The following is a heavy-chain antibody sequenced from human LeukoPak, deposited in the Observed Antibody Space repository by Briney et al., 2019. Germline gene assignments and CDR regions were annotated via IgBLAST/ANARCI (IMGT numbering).Heavy chain of an antibody. D-gene: IGHD2-15*01. CDR1: GFTFSSYE. Sequence: GGSLRLSCAASGFTFSSYEMNWVRQAPGKGLEWVSYISSSGSTIYYADSVKGRFTISRDNAKNSLYLQMNSLRAEDTAVYYCARGGNIVVVVAAALGAFDNWGQGTMVTVSS. CDR2: ISSSGSTI. J-gene: IGHJ3*02. CDR3: ARGGNIVVVVAAALGAFDN. V-gene: IGHV3-48*03.